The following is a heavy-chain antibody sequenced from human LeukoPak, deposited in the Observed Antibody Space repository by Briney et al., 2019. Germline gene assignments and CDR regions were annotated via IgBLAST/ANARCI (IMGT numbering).Heavy chain of an antibody. CDR2: INHSGST. V-gene: IGHV4-34*01. CDR1: GGSFSGYY. CDR3: AREKAGYDFWSGYSPDWFDP. J-gene: IGHJ5*02. Sequence: SETLSLTXAVYGGSFSGYYWSWIRQPPGKGVEWIGEINHSGSTNYNPSLKSRVTISVDTSKNQFSLKLSSVTAADTAVYYCAREKAGYDFWSGYSPDWFDPWGQGTLVTVSS. D-gene: IGHD3-3*01.